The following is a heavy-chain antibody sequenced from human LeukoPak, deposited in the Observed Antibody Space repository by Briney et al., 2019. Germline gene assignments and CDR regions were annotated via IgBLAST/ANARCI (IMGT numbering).Heavy chain of an antibody. V-gene: IGHV3-48*04. J-gene: IGHJ6*03. D-gene: IGHD3-3*01. CDR1: GFTFSSYG. Sequence: GGSLRLSCAASGFTFSSYGMHWVRQAPGKGLEWVSYISSSGSTIYYADSVKGRFTISRDNAKNSLYLQMNSLRAEDTAVYYCARDRGFLEPYYYMDVWGKGTTVTVSS. CDR2: ISSSGSTI. CDR3: ARDRGFLEPYYYMDV.